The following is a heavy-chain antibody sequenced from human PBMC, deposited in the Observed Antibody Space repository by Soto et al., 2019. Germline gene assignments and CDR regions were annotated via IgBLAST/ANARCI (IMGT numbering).Heavy chain of an antibody. CDR2: IIPIFGTA. CDR1: GGTFSSYA. J-gene: IGHJ3*02. V-gene: IGHV1-69*01. Sequence: QVQLVQSGAEVKKPGSSVKVSCKASGGTFSSYAISWVRQAPGQGLEWMGGIIPIFGTANYAQKFQGRVTITADESTSTAYMELSSLGSEDTAVYCCAGSGVSGSYFGDAFDIWGQGTMVTVSS. CDR3: AGSGVSGSYFGDAFDI. D-gene: IGHD1-26*01.